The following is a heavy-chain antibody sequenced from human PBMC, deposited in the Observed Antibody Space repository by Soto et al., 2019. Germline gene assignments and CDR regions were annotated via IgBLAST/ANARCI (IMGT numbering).Heavy chain of an antibody. V-gene: IGHV3-30-3*01. J-gene: IGHJ4*02. CDR1: GFTFSSYA. D-gene: IGHD6-19*01. CDR2: ISYDGSNK. Sequence: QVQLVESGGGVVQPGRSLRLSCAASGFTFSSYAMHWVRQAPGKGLEWVAVISYDGSNKYYADSMKGRFTISRDNSKNTLYLQMNSLRAEDTAVYYCARDSRPYRAVAGTSIVRPFGYWGQGTLVTVSS. CDR3: ARDSRPYRAVAGTSIVRPFGY.